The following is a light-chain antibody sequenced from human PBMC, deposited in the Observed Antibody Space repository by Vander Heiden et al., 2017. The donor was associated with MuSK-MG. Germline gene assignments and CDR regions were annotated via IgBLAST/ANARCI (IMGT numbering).Light chain of an antibody. CDR3: QAWDSSTGHVV. CDR2: QDS. V-gene: IGLV3-1*01. Sequence: SYELTQPPSVSVSPGPTASIPCSGDKLGDKYACWYQQKPGQSPVLVIYQDSKRPSGIPERFSGSNSGNTATLTISGTQAMDEADYYCQAWDSSTGHVVFGGGTKLTVL. CDR1: KLGDKY. J-gene: IGLJ2*01.